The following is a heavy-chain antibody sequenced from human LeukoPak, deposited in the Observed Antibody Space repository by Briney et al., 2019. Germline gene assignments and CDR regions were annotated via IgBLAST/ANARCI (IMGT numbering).Heavy chain of an antibody. CDR3: ARERDEVVPAAIYYYYYMDV. CDR2: IYYSGST. Sequence: PSETLSLTCTVSGGSISSYYWSWIRQPPGKGLVWIGYIYYSGSTNYNPSLKSRVTISVDTSKNQFSLKLSSVTAADTAVYYCARERDEVVPAAIYYYYYMDVWGKGTTVTVSS. D-gene: IGHD2-2*02. V-gene: IGHV4-59*01. J-gene: IGHJ6*03. CDR1: GGSISSYY.